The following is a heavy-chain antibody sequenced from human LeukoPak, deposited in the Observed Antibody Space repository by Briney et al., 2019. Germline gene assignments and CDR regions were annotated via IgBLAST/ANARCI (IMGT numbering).Heavy chain of an antibody. V-gene: IGHV3-23*01. CDR3: AKAGTTFGVENYYYYYYMDV. Sequence: GGSLRLSCAASGFTFSSYAMSWVRQAPGKGLEWVSAISGSGGSTYYADSVKGQFTISRDNSKNTLYLQMNSLRAEDTAVYYCAKAGTTFGVENYYYYYYMDVWGKGTTVTVSS. D-gene: IGHD3-3*01. J-gene: IGHJ6*03. CDR2: ISGSGGST. CDR1: GFTFSSYA.